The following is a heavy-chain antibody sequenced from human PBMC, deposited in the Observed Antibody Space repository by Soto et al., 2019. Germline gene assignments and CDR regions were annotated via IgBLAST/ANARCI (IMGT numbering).Heavy chain of an antibody. J-gene: IGHJ4*02. CDR2: FYYSRTT. Sequence: PSETLSLTCTVSGDSITASYSNWAWIRQPPGKGLEWIGTFYYSRTTSQNPPLRSRITISGDTSRNQFLLNMRFVTAADSGVYYCAKLVGDDVRRSDLDHWGQGTLVTVSS. CDR1: GDSITASYSN. CDR3: AKLVGDDVRRSDLDH. V-gene: IGHV4-39*01. D-gene: IGHD1-26*01.